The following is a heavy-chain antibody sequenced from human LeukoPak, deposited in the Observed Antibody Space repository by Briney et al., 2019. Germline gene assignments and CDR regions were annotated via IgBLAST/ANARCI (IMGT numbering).Heavy chain of an antibody. Sequence: ASVKVSCKASGGTFSSHAISWVRQAPGQGLEWMGGIIPIFGTANYAQKFQGRVTITTDESTSTAYMELSSLRSEDTAVYYCATGGRATNFDYWGQGTLVTVSS. V-gene: IGHV1-69*05. D-gene: IGHD5-12*01. CDR1: GGTFSSHA. CDR2: IIPIFGTA. J-gene: IGHJ4*02. CDR3: ATGGRATNFDY.